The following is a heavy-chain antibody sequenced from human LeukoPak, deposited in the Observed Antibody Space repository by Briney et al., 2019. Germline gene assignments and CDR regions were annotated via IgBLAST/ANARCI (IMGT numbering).Heavy chain of an antibody. CDR1: GFTFSSYG. V-gene: IGHV3-30*02. CDR2: IRYDGSNK. J-gene: IGHJ4*02. Sequence: GGSLRLSCAASGFTFSSYGMHWVRQAPGKGLEWVAFIRYDGSNKYYADSVKGRFTISRDNSKTTLYLQMNSLRAEDTAVYYCAKDHFWSGSIDYWGQGTLVTVSS. CDR3: AKDHFWSGSIDY. D-gene: IGHD3-3*01.